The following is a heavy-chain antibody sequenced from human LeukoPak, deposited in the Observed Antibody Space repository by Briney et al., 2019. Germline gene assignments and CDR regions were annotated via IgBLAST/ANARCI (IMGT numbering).Heavy chain of an antibody. CDR3: TIDPPPDIVVVPAAMGY. V-gene: IGHV3-15*01. CDR1: GFTFSNAW. D-gene: IGHD2-2*01. CDR2: IKSKTDGGTT. J-gene: IGHJ4*02. Sequence: GGSLRLSCAASGFTFSNAWMSWVRQAPGKGLEWVGRIKSKTDGGTTDYAAPVKGRFTISRDDSKNTLYLQMNSLKTEDTAVYYCTIDPPPDIVVVPAAMGYWGQGTLVTVSS.